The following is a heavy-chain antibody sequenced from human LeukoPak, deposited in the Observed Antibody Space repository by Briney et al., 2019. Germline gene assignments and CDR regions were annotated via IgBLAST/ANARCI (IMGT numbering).Heavy chain of an antibody. CDR1: GESFSGFY. J-gene: IGHJ4*02. CDR3: ARRSVAYSYDSSGYSPVYYFDY. D-gene: IGHD3-22*01. CDR2: INHGGST. Sequence: PSETLSLTCAVYGESFSGFYWSWIRQSPGKGLEWIGEINHGGSTNYNPSLKTRVTISVDTSKNQFSLRLRSVTAADTAVYYCARRSVAYSYDSSGYSPVYYFDYWGQGTLVTVSS. V-gene: IGHV4-34*01.